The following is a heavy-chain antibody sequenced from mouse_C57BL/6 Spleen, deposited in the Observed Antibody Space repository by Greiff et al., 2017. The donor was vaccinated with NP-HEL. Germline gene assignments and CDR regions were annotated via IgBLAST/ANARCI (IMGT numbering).Heavy chain of an antibody. V-gene: IGHV5-16*01. CDR2: INYDGSST. J-gene: IGHJ3*01. CDR1: GFTFSDYY. D-gene: IGHD2-3*01. Sequence: EVMLVESEGGLVQPGSSMKLSCTASGFTFSDYYMAWVRQVPEKGLEWVANINYDGSSTYYLDSLKSRFLISRDNAKNILYLQMSSLKSEDTATYYCARAGYDGYYPFAYWGQGTLVTVSA. CDR3: ARAGYDGYYPFAY.